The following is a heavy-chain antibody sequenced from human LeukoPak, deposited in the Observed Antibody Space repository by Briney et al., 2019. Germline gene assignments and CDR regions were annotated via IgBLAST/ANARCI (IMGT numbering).Heavy chain of an antibody. Sequence: SETLSLTCAVSGGSISSNSYYWGWIRQPPGKGLEWIGSIYYSGSTYYNPSLKSRVTISVDTSKNQFSLKLSSVTAADTAVYYCARYFLGIDYGDKDPKNYWGQGTLVTVSS. CDR3: ARYFLGIDYGDKDPKNY. V-gene: IGHV4-39*01. CDR1: GGSISSNSYY. CDR2: IYYSGST. D-gene: IGHD4-17*01. J-gene: IGHJ4*02.